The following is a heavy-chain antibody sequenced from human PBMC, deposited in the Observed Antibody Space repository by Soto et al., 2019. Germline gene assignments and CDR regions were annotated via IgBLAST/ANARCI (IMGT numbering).Heavy chain of an antibody. CDR2: FSYSGSL. V-gene: IGHV4-34*01. Sequence: SETLSLTCSVYVWSASAYHWSWIRQSPGEGLEWIGEFSYSGSLNYNPSLKRRVAVSLDTSTDHFSLTMTSVTAADTGVYFCAGGPRYWSFALWGRGTLVTVSS. D-gene: IGHD1-20*01. J-gene: IGHJ2*01. CDR3: AGGPRYWSFAL. CDR1: VWSASAYH.